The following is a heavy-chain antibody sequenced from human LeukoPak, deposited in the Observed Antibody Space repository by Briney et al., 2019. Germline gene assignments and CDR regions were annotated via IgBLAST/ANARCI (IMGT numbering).Heavy chain of an antibody. D-gene: IGHD3-10*01. V-gene: IGHV1-69*06. Sequence: SVKVSCKASGGTFSSYAISWVRQAPGQGLEWMGGIIPIFGTANYAQKFQGRVTITADKSTSTAYMELSSLRSEDTSVYYCASGPVRGVIMHDLYDYWGQGTLVTVSS. CDR2: IIPIFGTA. CDR3: ASGPVRGVIMHDLYDY. J-gene: IGHJ4*02. CDR1: GGTFSSYA.